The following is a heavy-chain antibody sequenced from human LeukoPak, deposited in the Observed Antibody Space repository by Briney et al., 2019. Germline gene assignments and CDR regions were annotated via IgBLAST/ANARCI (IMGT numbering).Heavy chain of an antibody. CDR2: INRNSGDT. CDR1: GYTFTVYY. J-gene: IGHJ3*01. CDR3: ARVGFERPRSSITVVRGVIRPNAFDL. D-gene: IGHD3-10*01. Sequence: ASVKVSCKASGYTFTVYYMHWVRQAPGQGPEWMGRINRNSGDTKYAQNFQGRVTRTRDTSIDTAYMELSRLRSDDTAVYYCARVGFERPRSSITVVRGVIRPNAFDLWGQGTMVTVSS. V-gene: IGHV1-2*02.